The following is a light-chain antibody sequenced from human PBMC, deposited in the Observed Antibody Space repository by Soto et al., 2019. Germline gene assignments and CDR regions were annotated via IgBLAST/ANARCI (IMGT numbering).Light chain of an antibody. CDR3: QSFDRGLGASGV. V-gene: IGLV1-40*01. Sequence: QSVLTQPPSLSGAPGQTVTISCTGSSSNIGAGFDVHWYQHLPGTAPKLLIYANDNRPSGVPDRFSASKSGDVASLAITGLQAGDEADYYCQSFDRGLGASGVFGTGTKLTVL. CDR2: AND. J-gene: IGLJ1*01. CDR1: SSNIGAGFD.